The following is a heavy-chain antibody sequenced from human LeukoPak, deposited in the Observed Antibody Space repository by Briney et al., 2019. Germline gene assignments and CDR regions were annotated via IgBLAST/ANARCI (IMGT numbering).Heavy chain of an antibody. CDR2: ISGSGSTI. CDR3: ASYLYKSLDC. J-gene: IGHJ4*02. V-gene: IGHV3-48*03. CDR1: GGSISSNN. D-gene: IGHD3-10*01. Sequence: LSLTCAVSGGSISSNNWWSWVRQAPGKGLEWVSYISGSGSTIYYADSVKGRFTISRDNTKNSLYLQMNSLRAEDTAVYYCASYLYKSLDCWGQGTQVTVSS.